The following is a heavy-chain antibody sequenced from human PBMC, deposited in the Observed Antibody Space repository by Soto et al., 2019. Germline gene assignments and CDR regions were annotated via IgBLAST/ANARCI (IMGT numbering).Heavy chain of an antibody. CDR3: ARSREFDY. Sequence: SETLSLTCGVSGGSLSGATYSWNWIRQPPGKGLEWIGYIFPSGTTYYNPSLKSRVTISIDVSKNQFSLSLRSFTAADTAVYYCARSREFDYWSQGTLVTVSS. CDR1: GGSLSGATYS. CDR2: IFPSGTT. J-gene: IGHJ4*02. V-gene: IGHV4-30-2*01.